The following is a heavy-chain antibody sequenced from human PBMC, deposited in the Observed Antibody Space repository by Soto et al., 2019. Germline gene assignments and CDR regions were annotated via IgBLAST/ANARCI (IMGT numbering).Heavy chain of an antibody. CDR2: IFSNDEK. J-gene: IGHJ4*02. Sequence: ESGPTLVNPTETLTLTCTVSGFSLSNARMGVSWIRQPPGKALEWLAHIFSNDEKSYSTSLKSRLTISNDTSKSQVVLTMTNMDPVDTATYYCARIRASVASRTLDYWGQGTLVTVSS. CDR3: ARIRASVASRTLDY. CDR1: GFSLSNARMG. V-gene: IGHV2-26*01. D-gene: IGHD2-15*01.